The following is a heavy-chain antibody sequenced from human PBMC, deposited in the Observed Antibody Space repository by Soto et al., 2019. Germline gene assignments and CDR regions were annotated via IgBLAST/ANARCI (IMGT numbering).Heavy chain of an antibody. CDR1: GGSFSGYY. V-gene: IGHV4-34*01. J-gene: IGHJ4*02. D-gene: IGHD3-22*01. CDR2: INHSGST. CDR3: ASGYDSSGFGNFDY. Sequence: SETLSLTCAVYGGSFSGYYWSWIRQPPGKGLEWIGEINHSGSTNYNPSLKSRVTISVDTSKNQFSLKLSSVTAADTAVYYCASGYDSSGFGNFDYWGQGTLVTVSS.